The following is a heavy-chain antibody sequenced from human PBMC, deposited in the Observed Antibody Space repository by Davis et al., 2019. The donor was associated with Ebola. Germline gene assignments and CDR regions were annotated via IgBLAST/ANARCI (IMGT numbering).Heavy chain of an antibody. Sequence: GESLKISCAASGFTFSSYAMHWVRQAPGKGLEYVSAISSNGGSTYYADSVKGRFTISRDNSKNTLYLQMGSLRAEDMAVYYCARGMGQLPLSLENDAFDIWGQGTMVTVSS. CDR1: GFTFSSYA. D-gene: IGHD2-2*01. CDR2: ISSNGGST. CDR3: ARGMGQLPLSLENDAFDI. J-gene: IGHJ3*02. V-gene: IGHV3-64*02.